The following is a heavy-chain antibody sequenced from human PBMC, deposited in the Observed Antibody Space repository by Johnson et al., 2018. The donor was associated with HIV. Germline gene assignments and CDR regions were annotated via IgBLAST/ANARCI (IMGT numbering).Heavy chain of an antibody. CDR1: GFTFSDYY. CDR3: ASCSSWFGVDAFDI. J-gene: IGHJ3*02. D-gene: IGHD6-13*01. CDR2: IWYDGSNK. Sequence: VQLVESGGRLVKPGGSLRLSCAASGFTFSDYYMSWIRQAPGKGLEWVAVIWYDGSNKYYVDSVKGRFTISRDNAKNSLYLQMNSLRAEDTAVYYCASCSSWFGVDAFDIWGQGTMVTVSS. V-gene: IGHV3-7*01.